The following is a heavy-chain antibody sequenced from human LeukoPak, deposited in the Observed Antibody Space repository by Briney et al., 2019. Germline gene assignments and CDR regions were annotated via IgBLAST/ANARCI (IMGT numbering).Heavy chain of an antibody. CDR1: GGSISSGGHY. CDR2: INYSGST. D-gene: IGHD3-3*01. V-gene: IGHV4-31*03. J-gene: IGHJ6*02. CDR3: ARDEAIFGAGYYYGMDV. Sequence: PSETLSLTCTVSGGSISSGGHYWSWIRQHPGKGLEWIVYINYSGSTYYNPSLKSRVTISVDTSQNQFSLKLSSVTAADTAVYYCARDEAIFGAGYYYGMDVWGQGTTVTVSS.